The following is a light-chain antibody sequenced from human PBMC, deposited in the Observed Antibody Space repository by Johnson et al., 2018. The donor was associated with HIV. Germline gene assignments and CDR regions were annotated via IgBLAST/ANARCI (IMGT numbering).Light chain of an antibody. CDR1: SSNIGKNY. CDR2: ENK. CDR3: GTWDSSLGACV. Sequence: QSVLTQPPSVSAAPGQMVSISCSGSSSNIGKNYVSWYQQFPGTAPTLLIHENKKRPSGIPDRFAGSKSGTSATLDLTGLQTGDEADDYCGTWDSSLGACVFGTGTKVTVL. V-gene: IGLV1-51*02. J-gene: IGLJ1*01.